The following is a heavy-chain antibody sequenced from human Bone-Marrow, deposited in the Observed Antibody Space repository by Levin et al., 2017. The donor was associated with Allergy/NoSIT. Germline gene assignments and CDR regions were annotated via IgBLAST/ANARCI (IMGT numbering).Heavy chain of an antibody. V-gene: IGHV5-51*01. Sequence: KVSCKTSGYSFTNYWIGWVRQMPGKGLEWMGIIYPGNSATRYSPSLQGQVIISADKSISTAYLQWSSLKASDTAMYYCVRPAVAGTAVWFDPWGQGTLFTVSS. D-gene: IGHD6-19*01. CDR2: IYPGNSAT. J-gene: IGHJ5*02. CDR1: GYSFTNYW. CDR3: VRPAVAGTAVWFDP.